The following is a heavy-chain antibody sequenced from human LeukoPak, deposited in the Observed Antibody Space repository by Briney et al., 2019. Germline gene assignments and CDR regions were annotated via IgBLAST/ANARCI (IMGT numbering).Heavy chain of an antibody. V-gene: IGHV4-59*01. CDR1: GGSISSSY. D-gene: IGHD3-22*01. J-gene: IGHJ4*02. CDR2: IYYSGSS. CDR3: ARSDTSGYYYVY. Sequence: PSETLSLTCTVSGGSISSSYWSWIRQPPGKGLEWIGYIYYSGSSYYSPSLKSRVTISVDTSKNHFSLKLSSVTAADTAVYYCARSDTSGYYYVYWGQGTLVTVSA.